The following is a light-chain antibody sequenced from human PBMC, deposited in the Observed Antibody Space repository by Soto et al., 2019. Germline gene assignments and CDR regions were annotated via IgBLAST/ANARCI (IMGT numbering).Light chain of an antibody. CDR1: DIGSKS. CDR2: DDS. Sequence: SSELTQAPSVSVAPGQTASITCGGNDIGSKSVHWYQQRPGQAPVLVVYDDSDRPSGIPERFSGSNSGNTATLTISRVEAGDEADYYCQVWDSTGDPYAVFGGGTQLTVL. CDR3: QVWDSTGDPYAV. V-gene: IGLV3-21*02. J-gene: IGLJ7*01.